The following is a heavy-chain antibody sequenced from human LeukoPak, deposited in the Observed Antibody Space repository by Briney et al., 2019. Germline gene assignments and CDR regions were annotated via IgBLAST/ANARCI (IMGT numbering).Heavy chain of an antibody. CDR1: GGSISSSNYN. J-gene: IGHJ4*02. V-gene: IGHV4-39*01. Sequence: SETLSLTCTVSGGSISSSNYNWGWIRQPPGKGLEWVGSIYYSGSTYYNPSLKSRVTISVDTSKNQFSLKLSSVTAADTAVYYCARLGDSYATDYWGQGTLVTVSS. CDR3: ARLGDSYATDY. D-gene: IGHD5-18*01. CDR2: IYYSGST.